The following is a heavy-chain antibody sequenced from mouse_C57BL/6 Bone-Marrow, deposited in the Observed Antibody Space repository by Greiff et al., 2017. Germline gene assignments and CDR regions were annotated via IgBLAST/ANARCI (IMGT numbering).Heavy chain of an antibody. CDR3: ARDGSSYGIYYAMDY. CDR1: GYTFTSYW. D-gene: IGHD1-1*01. CDR2: IHPNSGST. J-gene: IGHJ4*01. V-gene: IGHV1-64*01. Sequence: QVQLQQSGAELVKPGASVKLSCKASGYTFTSYWMHWVKQRPGQGLEWIGMIHPNSGSTNYNEKFKSKATLTVDKSSSTAYMQLSSLTSEDSAVYYCARDGSSYGIYYAMDYWGQGTSVTVSS.